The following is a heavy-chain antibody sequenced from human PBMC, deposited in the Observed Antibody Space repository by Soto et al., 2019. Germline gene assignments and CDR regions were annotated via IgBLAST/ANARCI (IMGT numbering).Heavy chain of an antibody. D-gene: IGHD2-21*01. CDR2: VSAYNGDT. CDR3: ARKHGGHFDY. V-gene: IGHV1-18*01. Sequence: QVQLEQSGAEVKKPGASVKVSCQASGYTFTSYDISWVRQAPGQGLEWMGWVSAYNGDTLYAQTFQGRVSMTTDTSTSTAYMELRSLRSDDTAVYYCARKHGGHFDYWGQGTLVTVSS. J-gene: IGHJ4*02. CDR1: GYTFTSYD.